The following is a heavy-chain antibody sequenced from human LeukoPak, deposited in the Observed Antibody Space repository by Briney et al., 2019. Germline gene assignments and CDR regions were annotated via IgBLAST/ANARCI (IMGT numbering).Heavy chain of an antibody. J-gene: IGHJ4*02. CDR3: AINYSLDY. V-gene: IGHV3-23*01. Sequence: HPGGSLRLSCVASGITFNNYAMSWVRQGPGMGLEWVSSISGAGGSTYYADSVKGRFTISRDNSKKTLYLEMSSLRAKDAAVYYCAINYSLDYWGQGTLVTVSS. CDR2: ISGAGGST. CDR1: GITFNNYA. D-gene: IGHD2-21*01.